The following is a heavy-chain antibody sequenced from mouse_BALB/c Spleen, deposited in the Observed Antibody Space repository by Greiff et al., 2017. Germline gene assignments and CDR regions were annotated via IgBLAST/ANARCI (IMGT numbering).Heavy chain of an antibody. D-gene: IGHD2-2*01. CDR3: ASVYYGYDGGAMDY. CDR2: ISDGGSYT. V-gene: IGHV5-4*02. Sequence: EVKLVESGGGLVKPGGSLKLSCAASGFTFSDYYMYWVRQTPEKRLEWVATISDGGSYTYYPDSVKGRFTISRDNAKNNLYLQMSSLKSEDTAMYYCASVYYGYDGGAMDYWGQGTSVTVSS. CDR1: GFTFSDYY. J-gene: IGHJ4*01.